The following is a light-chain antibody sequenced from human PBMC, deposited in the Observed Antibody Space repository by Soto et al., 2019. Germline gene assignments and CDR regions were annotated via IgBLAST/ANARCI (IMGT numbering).Light chain of an antibody. CDR2: GVT. V-gene: IGLV2-14*01. CDR3: GSYTTTYVRI. Sequence: QSALTQPASVSGSPGQSITISCTGTSSDVGRYNYASWYQQYPGRAPKLIIYGVTNRPSGVSDRFSGSKSGNVASLSISGLQAADEADYYCGSYTTTYVRIFGTGTKVTVL. CDR1: SSDVGRYNY. J-gene: IGLJ1*01.